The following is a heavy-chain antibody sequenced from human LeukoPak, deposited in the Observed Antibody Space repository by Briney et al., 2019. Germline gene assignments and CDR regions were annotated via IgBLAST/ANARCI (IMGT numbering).Heavy chain of an antibody. CDR3: ARDRSTTVTTYLDY. CDR2: IYSSGST. Sequence: SETLSLTCTVSGGSISSSSYYWGWIRQPPGKGLEWIGSIYSSGSTYYNPSLTSRVTISVDTSKNQFSLKLSSVTAADTAVYYCARDRSTTVTTYLDYWGQGTLVTVSS. V-gene: IGHV4-39*01. D-gene: IGHD4-17*01. J-gene: IGHJ4*02. CDR1: GGSISSSSYY.